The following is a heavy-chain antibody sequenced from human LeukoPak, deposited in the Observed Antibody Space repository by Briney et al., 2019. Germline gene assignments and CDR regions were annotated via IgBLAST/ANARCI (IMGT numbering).Heavy chain of an antibody. D-gene: IGHD2-2*01. J-gene: IGHJ4*02. V-gene: IGHV3-30*02. CDR3: AKYSQLLSGYYFDF. Sequence: GGSLRLSCAASGFTFTNYGMHWVRQAPGKGLEWVAFIRYDGSDKSYADSVKGRLTISRDNSKKTLYLQMNSLRAEDTAKYYCAKYSQLLSGYYFDFWGQGTLVTVSS. CDR1: GFTFTNYG. CDR2: IRYDGSDK.